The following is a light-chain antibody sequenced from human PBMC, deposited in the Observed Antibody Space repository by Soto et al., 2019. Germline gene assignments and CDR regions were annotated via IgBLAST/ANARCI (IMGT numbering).Light chain of an antibody. V-gene: IGKV1-9*01. CDR3: QQLNSYPRT. J-gene: IGKJ1*01. CDR1: QGISSY. CDR2: TAS. Sequence: DIQLTQSPSFLSASVGDRVTITCRASQGISSYFAWYQQKPGKAPKLLIYTASTLQSGVPARFSVSGSGTEFTLTISSLQPEDFATYYCQQLNSYPRTFGQGTKVDIK.